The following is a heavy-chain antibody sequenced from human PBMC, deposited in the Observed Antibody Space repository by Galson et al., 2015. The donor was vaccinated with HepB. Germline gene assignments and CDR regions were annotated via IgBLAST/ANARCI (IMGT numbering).Heavy chain of an antibody. CDR2: IIPILGIA. Sequence: SVKVSCKASGGTFSSYTISWVRQAPGQGLEWMGRIIPILGIANYAQKFQGRVTITADKSTSTAYMELSSLRSEDTAVYYCARGGLGGNWFDPWGQGTLVTVSS. CDR3: ARGGLGGNWFDP. V-gene: IGHV1-69*02. J-gene: IGHJ5*02. CDR1: GGTFSSYT. D-gene: IGHD3-10*01.